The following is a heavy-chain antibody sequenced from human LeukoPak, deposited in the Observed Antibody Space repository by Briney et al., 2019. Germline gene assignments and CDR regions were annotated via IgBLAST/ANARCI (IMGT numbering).Heavy chain of an antibody. J-gene: IGHJ4*02. V-gene: IGHV3-23*01. Sequence: GGSLRLSCAASRFTFSNYAMSWVRQAPGKGLEWVSAISDSGGNTFYADSVKGRFTISRDNSKNTLYLQMNSLRAEDTAVYYCAKGRDYYDSSGFDYWGQGTLVTVSS. CDR3: AKGRDYYDSSGFDY. CDR1: RFTFSNYA. CDR2: ISDSGGNT. D-gene: IGHD3-22*01.